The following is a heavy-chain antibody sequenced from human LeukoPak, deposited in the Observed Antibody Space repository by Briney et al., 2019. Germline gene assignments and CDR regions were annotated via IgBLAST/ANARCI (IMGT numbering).Heavy chain of an antibody. Sequence: SVKVSCKASGGTFSSYAISWVRQAPGQGLEWMGRIIPILGIANYAQKFQGRVTITADKSTSTAYMELRSLRSDDTAVYYCARAPLYYYGSGSNFDYWGQGTLVTVSS. J-gene: IGHJ4*02. CDR1: GGTFSSYA. D-gene: IGHD3-10*01. CDR3: ARAPLYYYGSGSNFDY. V-gene: IGHV1-69*04. CDR2: IIPILGIA.